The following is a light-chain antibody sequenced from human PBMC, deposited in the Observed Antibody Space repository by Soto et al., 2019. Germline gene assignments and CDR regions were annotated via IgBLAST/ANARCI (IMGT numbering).Light chain of an antibody. CDR3: QQRRSWPPTIS. V-gene: IGKV3-11*01. CDR2: DAS. Sequence: VMTQSSATLSVSHGERATLSCRASESVSTNLAWYQQKPGQAPRLLIYDASYRATDIPPRFSGSGSGTDFTLTISSLEPEDFAVYYCQQRRSWPPTISFGQGTRLEI. J-gene: IGKJ5*01. CDR1: ESVSTN.